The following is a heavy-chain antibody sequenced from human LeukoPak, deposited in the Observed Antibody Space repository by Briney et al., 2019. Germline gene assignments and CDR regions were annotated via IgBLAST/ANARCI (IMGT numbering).Heavy chain of an antibody. CDR2: MNPNSGNT. Sequence: ASVKVSCKASGYTFTSYDINWVRQATGQGLEWTGWMNPNSGNTGYAQKFQGRDTMTRNTSISTAYMELSSLRSEDTAVYYCARGRTVVIRGGYYYYYMDVWGKGTTVTVSS. CDR1: GYTFTSYD. D-gene: IGHD4-23*01. V-gene: IGHV1-8*01. CDR3: ARGRTVVIRGGYYYYYMDV. J-gene: IGHJ6*03.